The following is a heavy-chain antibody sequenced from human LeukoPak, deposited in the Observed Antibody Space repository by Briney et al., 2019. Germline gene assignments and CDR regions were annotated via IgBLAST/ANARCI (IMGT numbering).Heavy chain of an antibody. V-gene: IGHV3-21*01. CDR1: GSTFSSYS. J-gene: IGHJ4*02. D-gene: IGHD6-19*01. CDR2: ISSSSSYI. Sequence: PGGSLRLSCAASGSTFSSYSMNWVRQAPGKGLEWVSSISSSSSYIYYADSVKGRFTISRDNAKNSLYLQMNSLRAEDTAVYYCARVSGGSGWYYFDYWGQGTLVTVSS. CDR3: ARVSGGSGWYYFDY.